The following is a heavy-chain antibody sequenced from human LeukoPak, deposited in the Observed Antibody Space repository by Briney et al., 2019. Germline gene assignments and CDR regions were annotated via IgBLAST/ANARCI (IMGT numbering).Heavy chain of an antibody. V-gene: IGHV4-59*12. CDR2: IYYSGNT. CDR1: GGSMSNYY. J-gene: IGHJ4*02. CDR3: ARGGWYQDC. Sequence: SETLSLTCTVSGGSMSNYYWSWFRHPPGKGLEWIGYIYYSGNTNYNSSLKSRVTLSVDTSKNQFSLKLTSVTAADTAVYYGARGGWYQDCWGQGMLVTVSP. D-gene: IGHD6-19*01.